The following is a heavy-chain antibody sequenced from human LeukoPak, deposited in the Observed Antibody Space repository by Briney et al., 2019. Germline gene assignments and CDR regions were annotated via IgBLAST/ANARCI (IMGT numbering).Heavy chain of an antibody. CDR2: INPNSGGT. CDR3: ARVGPGIAAAFGY. J-gene: IGHJ4*02. D-gene: IGHD6-13*01. Sequence: GASVKVSCKASGYTFTGYYMHWVRLAPGQGLEWMGWINPNSGGTNYAQKFQGRVTMTRDTSISTAYMELSRLRSDDTAVYYCARVGPGIAAAFGYWGQGTLVTVSS. CDR1: GYTFTGYY. V-gene: IGHV1-2*02.